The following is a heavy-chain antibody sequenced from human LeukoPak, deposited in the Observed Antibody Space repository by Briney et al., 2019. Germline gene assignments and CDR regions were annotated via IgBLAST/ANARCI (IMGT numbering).Heavy chain of an antibody. Sequence: GGSLRLSCAASGFTFSSYSMNWVRQAPGKGLEWVSSISSSSSYIYYADSVKGRFTISRDNAKNSLYLQMNSLRAEDTAVYYCASISRGSADYYYYYYMDVWGKGTTVTISS. CDR3: ASISRGSADYYYYYYMDV. CDR1: GFTFSSYS. V-gene: IGHV3-21*01. CDR2: ISSSSSYI. J-gene: IGHJ6*03. D-gene: IGHD1-14*01.